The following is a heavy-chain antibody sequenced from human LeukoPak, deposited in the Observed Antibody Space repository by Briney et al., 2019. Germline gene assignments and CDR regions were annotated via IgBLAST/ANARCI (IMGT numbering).Heavy chain of an antibody. J-gene: IGHJ4*02. V-gene: IGHV3-53*01. CDR2: IYSGGST. Sequence: PGGSLRLSCAASGFTFSSNAMSWVRQAPGKGLEWVSVIYSGGSTYYADSVKGRFTISRDNSKNTLYLQMNSLRAEDTAVYYCARERSSGLFDYWGQGTLVTVSS. CDR1: GFTFSSNA. CDR3: ARERSSGLFDY. D-gene: IGHD3-22*01.